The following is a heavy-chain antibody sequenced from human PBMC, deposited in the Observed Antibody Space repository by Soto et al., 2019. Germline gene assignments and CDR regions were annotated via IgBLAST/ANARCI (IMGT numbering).Heavy chain of an antibody. CDR1: GFTVSSYA. CDR2: ISGSGGST. V-gene: IGHV3-23*01. D-gene: IGHD4-17*01. Sequence: EVQLLESGGGLVQPGGSRRLSCAASGFTVSSYAMHWVRQAPGKGLEWVSVISGSGGSTYYADAVKGRFTISSDNTKNTLYLQMNSLRAEDTAVYYGENRTVGWHFDLWGRGTLVTVSS. J-gene: IGHJ2*01. CDR3: ENRTVGWHFDL.